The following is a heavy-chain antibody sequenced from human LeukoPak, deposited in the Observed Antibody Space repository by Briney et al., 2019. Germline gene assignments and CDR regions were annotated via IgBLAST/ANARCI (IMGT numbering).Heavy chain of an antibody. J-gene: IGHJ6*02. CDR1: GFTFSSYG. CDR3: AKVRVPYGSGRYYYGMDV. V-gene: IGHV3-30*18. D-gene: IGHD3-10*01. Sequence: GGSLRLSCAASGFTFSSYGMHWVRQAPGKGLEWVAVISYDGSNKYYADSVKGRFTISRDNSKNTLYLQMNSLRAEDTAVYYCAKVRVPYGSGRYYYGMDVWGQGTTVTVSS. CDR2: ISYDGSNK.